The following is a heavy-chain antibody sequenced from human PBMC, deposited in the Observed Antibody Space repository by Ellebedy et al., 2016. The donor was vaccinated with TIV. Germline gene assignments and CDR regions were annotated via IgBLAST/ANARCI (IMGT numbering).Heavy chain of an antibody. J-gene: IGHJ1*01. CDR3: ARTYSTTIED. V-gene: IGHV3-74*01. Sequence: GESLKISCAVSGFTFSNYWMHWARQAPGKGLVWVSGINRDGSSKSYADSMKGRITISRDNAKNTLYLQMNSLRAEDTAVYYCARTYSTTIEDWGQGILVTVSS. D-gene: IGHD5-24*01. CDR1: GFTFSNYW. CDR2: INRDGSSK.